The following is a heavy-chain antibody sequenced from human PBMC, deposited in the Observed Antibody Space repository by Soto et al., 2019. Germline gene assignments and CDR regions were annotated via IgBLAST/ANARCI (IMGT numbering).Heavy chain of an antibody. J-gene: IGHJ6*03. CDR1: GYTFTSYG. CDR2: ISAYNGNT. D-gene: IGHD4-17*01. V-gene: IGHV1-18*01. CDR3: ARVRNHPAYGDYVIYYYYYMDV. Sequence: ASVKVSCKASGYTFTSYGISWVRQAPGQGLEWMGWISAYNGNTNYAQKLQGRVTMTTDTSTSTAYMELRSLRSDDTAVYYCARVRNHPAYGDYVIYYYYYMDVWGKGTTVTVSS.